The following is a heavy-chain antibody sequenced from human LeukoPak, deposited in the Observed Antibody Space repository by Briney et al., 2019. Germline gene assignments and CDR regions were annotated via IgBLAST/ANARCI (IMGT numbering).Heavy chain of an antibody. CDR3: AKRYYGSGDSRTFDI. J-gene: IGHJ3*02. V-gene: IGHV3-23*01. CDR1: GFTFSSYG. Sequence: GGSLRLSCAASGFTFSSYGMSWVRQAPGKGLEWVSAISGSGGSTYYADSVKGRFTISRDNSKNTLFLQMNSLRAEDTAVYYCAKRYYGSGDSRTFDIWGQGTMVTVSS. CDR2: ISGSGGST. D-gene: IGHD3-10*01.